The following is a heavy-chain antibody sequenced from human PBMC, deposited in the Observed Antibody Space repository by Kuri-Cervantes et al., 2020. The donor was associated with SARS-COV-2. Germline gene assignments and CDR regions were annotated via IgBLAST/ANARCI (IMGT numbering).Heavy chain of an antibody. V-gene: IGHV1-69*13. CDR1: GGTFSSYA. CDR3: ATGSIVGATNWFDP. D-gene: IGHD1-26*01. Sequence: SVKVSCKASGGTFSSYAISWVRQAPGQGLEWMGGIIPIFGTANYAQKFQGRVTITADESTSTAYMELRSLRSDDTAVYYCATGSIVGATNWFDPWGQGTLVTVSS. CDR2: IIPIFGTA. J-gene: IGHJ5*02.